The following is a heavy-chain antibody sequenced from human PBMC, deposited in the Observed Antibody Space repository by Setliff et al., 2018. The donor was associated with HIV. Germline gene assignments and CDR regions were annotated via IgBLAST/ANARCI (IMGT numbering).Heavy chain of an antibody. CDR1: GYTFTSYG. Sequence: RASVKVSCKTSGYTFTSYGISGVRQAPGQGLEWMGWISAYDGNTDQAQRFRDRVTMTTDTSTRTAYMELRSLRSDDTAVYYCARDPSRWVQPVTRITAFDIWGQGTMVTVSS. CDR2: ISAYDGNT. V-gene: IGHV1-18*01. D-gene: IGHD5-18*01. J-gene: IGHJ3*02. CDR3: ARDPSRWVQPVTRITAFDI.